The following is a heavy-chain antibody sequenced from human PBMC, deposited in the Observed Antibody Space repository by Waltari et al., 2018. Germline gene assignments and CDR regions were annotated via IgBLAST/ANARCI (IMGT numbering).Heavy chain of an antibody. CDR3: ARILDSTSCESMSRCSTVDS. CDR1: GFIFNSFS. D-gene: IGHD2-8*01. J-gene: IGHJ4*02. V-gene: IGHV3-21*01. Sequence: EVQLVESGGGLVKPGGSLRLSCAASGFIFNSFSMNWVRQAPGKGLEWVSSISWNSTYIFYADAVKGRFTISRDAAKNSVYLQMNSLRAEDTAVYYCARILDSTSCESMSRCSTVDSWGQGTLVTVSS. CDR2: ISWNSTYI.